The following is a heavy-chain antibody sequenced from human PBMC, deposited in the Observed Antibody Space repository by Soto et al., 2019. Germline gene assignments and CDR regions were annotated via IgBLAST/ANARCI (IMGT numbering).Heavy chain of an antibody. CDR1: GASMNDYY. Sequence: QVQLQESGPGLLKPSETLSLTCTVSGASMNDYYGSWIRQSPGKGLEHIGYLHYNGFAEYSPSLRSRVSISMDTSKNQSSLKLSSVTAADTAIYYCARSGHIFAGVFWGQGILVTVSS. CDR3: ARSGHIFAGVF. D-gene: IGHD3-16*01. CDR2: LHYNGFA. J-gene: IGHJ4*02. V-gene: IGHV4-59*01.